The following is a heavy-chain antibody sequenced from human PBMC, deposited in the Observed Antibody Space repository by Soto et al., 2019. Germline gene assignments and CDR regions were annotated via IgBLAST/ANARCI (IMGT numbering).Heavy chain of an antibody. Sequence: QVQLVESGGGLVKPGGSLRLSCAASGFTFSDYYMNWIRQAPGKGLEWVSYITSGSAIYYADSVKGRFTISRDNAKNSLYLQMNSLRAEDTAIYYCARDPRGSPVLAYRYGMDVWGQGTTVTVSS. CDR1: GFTFSDYY. D-gene: IGHD3-10*01. CDR2: ITSGSAI. J-gene: IGHJ6*02. CDR3: ARDPRGSPVLAYRYGMDV. V-gene: IGHV3-11*01.